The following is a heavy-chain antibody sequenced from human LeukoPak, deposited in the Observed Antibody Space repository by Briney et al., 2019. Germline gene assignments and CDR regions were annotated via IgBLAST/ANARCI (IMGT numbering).Heavy chain of an antibody. CDR1: GGSFRGYY. CDR2: INHSGNT. J-gene: IGHJ4*02. D-gene: IGHD3-22*01. CDR3: ARRYYDSSGYSFDY. Sequence: SETLSLTCAVYGGSFRGYYWSWIRQPPGKGLEWIASINHSGNTFYNPSLKSRVTISVDTSKNQFSLKLSSVTAADTALYYCARRYYDSSGYSFDYWGQGTRVTVSS. V-gene: IGHV4-34*01.